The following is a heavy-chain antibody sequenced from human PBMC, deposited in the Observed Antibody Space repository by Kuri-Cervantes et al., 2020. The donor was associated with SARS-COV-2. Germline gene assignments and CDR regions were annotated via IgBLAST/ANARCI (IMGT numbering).Heavy chain of an antibody. CDR3: AREMATITAQGYFDY. CDR1: GGTFSSYA. J-gene: IGHJ4*02. Sequence: SVKVSCKASGGTFSSYAISWVRQAPGQGLEWMGRINPILGIANYAQKFQGRVTITADKSTSTAYMELSSLRSEDTAVYYCAREMATITAQGYFDYWGQGTLVTVSS. CDR2: INPILGIA. V-gene: IGHV1-69*04. D-gene: IGHD5-24*01.